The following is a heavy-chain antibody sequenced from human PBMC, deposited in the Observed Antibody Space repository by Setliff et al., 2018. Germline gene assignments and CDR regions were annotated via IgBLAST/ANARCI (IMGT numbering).Heavy chain of an antibody. Sequence: PSETLSLTCTVSGDSMSDHHWSWVRQSPGKGLDWIGYISHSGATKYNPSLKSRVAISIDVSKKQFSLELNSVTPADTAKYYCARLKYYNSGTYWGNWDYYSGMDVWGKGTTVTVPQ. J-gene: IGHJ6*04. D-gene: IGHD3-22*01. CDR1: GDSMSDHH. V-gene: IGHV4-59*11. CDR3: ARLKYYNSGTYWGNWDYYSGMDV. CDR2: ISHSGAT.